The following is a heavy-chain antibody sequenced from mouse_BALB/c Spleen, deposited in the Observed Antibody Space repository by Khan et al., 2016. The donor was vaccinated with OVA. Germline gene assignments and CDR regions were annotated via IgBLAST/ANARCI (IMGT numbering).Heavy chain of an antibody. CDR1: GYSITSNYA. CDR3: ARGNYYGYAMDY. V-gene: IGHV3-2*02. Sequence: VQLKESGPGLVKPFQSLSLTCTVTGYSITSNYAWNWIRQFPGNKLEWVGYISYSGSTSYNPSLKSRISITRDTSKNQFFLQMNSVTTEDTDTYYGARGNYYGYAMDYWGQGTSVTVSS. D-gene: IGHD1-1*01. J-gene: IGHJ4*01. CDR2: ISYSGST.